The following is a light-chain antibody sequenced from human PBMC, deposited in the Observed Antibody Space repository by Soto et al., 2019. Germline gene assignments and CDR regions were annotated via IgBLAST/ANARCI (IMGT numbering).Light chain of an antibody. CDR1: QSVTTN. V-gene: IGKV3-15*01. CDR2: GAS. Sequence: EVVLTQSPASLSVFPGERVIVSCRASQSVTTNPAWYLHKAGQAPTLLIYGASTRAGGVSDRFSGGGSGAEFTLTTSSLQSGDSAIYYCQQYEKWPFTFGQGTSLEIK. CDR3: QQYEKWPFT. J-gene: IGKJ2*01.